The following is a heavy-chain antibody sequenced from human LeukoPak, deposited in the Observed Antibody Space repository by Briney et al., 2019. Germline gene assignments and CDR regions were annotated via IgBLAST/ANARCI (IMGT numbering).Heavy chain of an antibody. D-gene: IGHD4-17*01. Sequence: SETLSLTCTVSGDSISSGSYYWSWIRQPAGKGLEWIGRMHTSGGTDYNPSLKSRVTISVDTSKNQFSLKVSSVTAADTAVYYCAKGGYGDYDSVLFYFDYWGQGTLVTVSS. CDR1: GDSISSGSYY. V-gene: IGHV4-61*02. J-gene: IGHJ4*02. CDR3: AKGGYGDYDSVLFYFDY. CDR2: MHTSGGT.